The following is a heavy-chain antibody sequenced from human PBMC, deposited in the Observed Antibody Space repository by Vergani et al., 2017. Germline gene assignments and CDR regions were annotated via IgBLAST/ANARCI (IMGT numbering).Heavy chain of an antibody. J-gene: IGHJ4*02. CDR2: ISYDGSNK. D-gene: IGHD2-21*01. CDR1: GFTFSSYG. CDR3: AKDRLRVSGVVVIAPRFYFDY. Sequence: LEESGGGSVKPGGSLRLSCAASGFTFSSYGMHWVRQAPGKGLEWVAVISYDGSNKYYADSVKGRFTISRDNSKNTLYLQMNSLRAEDTAVYYCAKDRLRVSGVVVIAPRFYFDYWGQGTLVTVSS. V-gene: IGHV3-30*18.